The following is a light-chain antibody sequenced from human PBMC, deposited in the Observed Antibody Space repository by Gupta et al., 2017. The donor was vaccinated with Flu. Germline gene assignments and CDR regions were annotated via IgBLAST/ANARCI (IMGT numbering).Light chain of an antibody. J-gene: IGLJ3*02. Sequence: SYELTQPPSVSVSPGQTARITCSGDALPKQYACWYRQKPGQAPVLLIYKDTERPSGIPQRFSGSSSGTIVTLTISGVQAEDEADYYCQSPLSDSSGTYGVFGGGTKLTVL. CDR2: KDT. CDR1: ALPKQY. V-gene: IGLV3-25*03. CDR3: QSPLSDSSGTYGV.